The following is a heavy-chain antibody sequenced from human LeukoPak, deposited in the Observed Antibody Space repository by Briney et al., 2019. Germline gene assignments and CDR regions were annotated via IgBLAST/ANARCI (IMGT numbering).Heavy chain of an antibody. CDR1: GFTFSTFA. J-gene: IGHJ4*02. CDR2: ISGSGTRT. CDR3: TKDPWLTIGYCSGGTGSLRY. Sequence: TGGSLRLSCAASGFTFSTFAMSWVRQAPGKGLEWVSTISGSGTRTYFADSVKGRFTISRDNSKNTLYLQMNSLRAEDAAVYYCTKDPWLTIGYCSGGTGSLRYWGQGTLVTVSS. D-gene: IGHD2-15*01. V-gene: IGHV3-23*01.